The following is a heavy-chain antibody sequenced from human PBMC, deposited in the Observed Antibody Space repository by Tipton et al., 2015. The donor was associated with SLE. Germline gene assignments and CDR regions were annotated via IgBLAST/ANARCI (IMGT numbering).Heavy chain of an antibody. V-gene: IGHV4-34*09. CDR1: GGSFGGYY. J-gene: IGHJ4*02. Sequence: TLSLTCSIYGGSFGGYYWSWIRQPPGKGLEWIGEINHGGSTNYNPSLKSRVTISVDTSKNQFSLQLSSVTSADTAVYYCARYFYDSSGVCLFDLWGQGTLVTVSS. CDR3: ARYFYDSSGVCLFDL. D-gene: IGHD3-22*01. CDR2: INHGGST.